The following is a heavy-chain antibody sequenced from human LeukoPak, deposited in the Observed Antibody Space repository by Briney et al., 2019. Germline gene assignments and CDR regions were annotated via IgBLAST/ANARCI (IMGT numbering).Heavy chain of an antibody. CDR3: ARDNDFWSDYYGMDV. V-gene: IGHV4-59*01. CDR1: GGSISGYY. CDR2: IYYSGST. J-gene: IGHJ6*02. D-gene: IGHD3-3*01. Sequence: PSETLSLTCTVSGGSISGYYWSWIRQPPGKGLEWIGYIYYSGSTNYNPSLKSRVTISVDTSKNQFSLKLGSVTAADTAVYHCARDNDFWSDYYGMDVWGQGTTVTVSS.